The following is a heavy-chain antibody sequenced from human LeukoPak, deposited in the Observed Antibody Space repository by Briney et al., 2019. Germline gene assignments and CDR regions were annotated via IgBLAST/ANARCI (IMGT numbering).Heavy chain of an antibody. CDR1: GYTFTSYA. Sequence: ASVKVSCKASGYTFTSYAMNWVRQAPGQGLEWMGWINTNTGNPTYAQGFTGRFVFSLDTSVSTAYLQISSLKAEDTAVYYCARDPRGGLWQWLVTATDYYYYMDVWGKGTTVTVSS. J-gene: IGHJ6*03. CDR2: INTNTGNP. CDR3: ARDPRGGLWQWLVTATDYYYYMDV. V-gene: IGHV7-4-1*02. D-gene: IGHD6-19*01.